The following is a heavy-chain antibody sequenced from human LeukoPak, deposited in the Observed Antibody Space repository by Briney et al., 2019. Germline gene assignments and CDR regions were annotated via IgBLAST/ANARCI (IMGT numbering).Heavy chain of an antibody. V-gene: IGHV3-21*01. CDR3: ARDRSTSRYYHGMDV. J-gene: IGHJ6*02. Sequence: AGGSLRLSCAASASTFSSFSMRWVRQAPGKGLFWVAAISSRSAHIYYANSVKGRFTISRDNAKKSLYLEMNNLRADDTAVYYCARDRSTSRYYHGMDVWGPGTTVIVSS. CDR1: ASTFSSFS. CDR2: ISSRSAHI. D-gene: IGHD2-2*01.